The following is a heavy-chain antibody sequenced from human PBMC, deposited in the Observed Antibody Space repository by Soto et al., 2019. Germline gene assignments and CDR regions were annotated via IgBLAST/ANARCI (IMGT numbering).Heavy chain of an antibody. D-gene: IGHD1-26*01. CDR3: ARGDSIVGALNAFDI. V-gene: IGHV3-30-3*01. J-gene: IGHJ3*02. CDR2: ISYDGGNK. Sequence: PGGSLRLSYAASGFTFSSYAMHWVRQAPGKGLEWVAVISYDGGNKYYADSVKGRFTISRDNSKNTLYLQMNSLRAEDTAVYYCARGDSIVGALNAFDIWGQGTMVTVSS. CDR1: GFTFSSYA.